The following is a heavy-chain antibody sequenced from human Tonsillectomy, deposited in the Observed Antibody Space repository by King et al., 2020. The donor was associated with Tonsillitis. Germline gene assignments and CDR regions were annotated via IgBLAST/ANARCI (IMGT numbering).Heavy chain of an antibody. CDR1: GFTFSSYS. V-gene: IGHV3-48*02. CDR3: AGGQGWLCLYPCDL. Sequence: VQLVESGGGLVQPGGSLRLSCAASGFTFSSYSMNWVRQAPGKGLEWVSYISSSTSTIYYADSVKGRFTISRDNAKNSLSLQMNSLRDEDTAVYYCAGGQGWLCLYPCDLWGQGTRVSVSS. CDR2: ISSSTSTI. D-gene: IGHD3-16*01. J-gene: IGHJ4*02.